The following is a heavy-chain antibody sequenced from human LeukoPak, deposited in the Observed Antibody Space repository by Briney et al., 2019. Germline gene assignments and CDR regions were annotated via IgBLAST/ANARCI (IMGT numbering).Heavy chain of an antibody. V-gene: IGHV1-2*02. CDR1: EYTFTGYY. D-gene: IGHD6-13*01. CDR3: ASCAGYSSPPDAYGVDV. CDR2: INPNSGGT. Sequence: ASVKVSCKASEYTFTGYYMHWVRQAPGQGLEWMGWINPNSGGTNYAQKFRGRVTMTRDTSSSTAYMGLSRLTSDDTAVYYCASCAGYSSPPDAYGVDVWGQGTTVTVSS. J-gene: IGHJ6*02.